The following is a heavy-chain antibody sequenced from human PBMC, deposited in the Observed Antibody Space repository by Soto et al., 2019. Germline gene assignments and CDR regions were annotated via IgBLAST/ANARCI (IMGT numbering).Heavy chain of an antibody. CDR1: HVSISNSRYS. J-gene: IGHJ4*02. Sequence: PSQTLSLTCTLSHVSISNSRYSWCWIRRPPGKGLEWIGTIYYSGITYYNPSLKSRVTISVDTSKNQFSLNLPSVTAADTAVYYCARHGSNWGQGSLVTVPQ. CDR2: IYYSGIT. CDR3: ARHGSN. V-gene: IGHV4-39*01.